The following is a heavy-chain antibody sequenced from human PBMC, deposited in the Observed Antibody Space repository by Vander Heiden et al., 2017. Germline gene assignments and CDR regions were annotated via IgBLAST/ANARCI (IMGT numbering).Heavy chain of an antibody. D-gene: IGHD3-10*01. CDR2: IYYKGRN. J-gene: IGHJ3*02. Sequence: QLHLQASGPRPATPSETLSLTCTASGGFITTTNYHWGWTRPPPGQGLEQIGNIYYKGRNYYNPSIKSRVTISDDTSKNQFSLKVKSVTAADTDVYYCARTSYYAKSGQRRDTFGIWGQGTKVTVSS. CDR3: ARTSYYAKSGQRRDTFGI. V-gene: IGHV4-39*01. CDR1: GGFITTTNYH.